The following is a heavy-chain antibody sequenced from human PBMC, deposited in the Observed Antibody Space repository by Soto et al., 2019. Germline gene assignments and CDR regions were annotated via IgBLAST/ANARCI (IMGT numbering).Heavy chain of an antibody. CDR3: ARRWAGYMDV. J-gene: IGHJ6*03. CDR2: ISSSSSTI. V-gene: IGHV3-48*01. D-gene: IGHD1-26*01. CDR1: GFTFSSYS. Sequence: GGSLRLSCAASGFTFSSYSMNWVRQAPGKGLEWVSYISSSSSTIYYADSVKGRFTISRDNAKNSLYLQMNSLRAEDTAVYYCARRWAGYMDVWGKGTTVTVSS.